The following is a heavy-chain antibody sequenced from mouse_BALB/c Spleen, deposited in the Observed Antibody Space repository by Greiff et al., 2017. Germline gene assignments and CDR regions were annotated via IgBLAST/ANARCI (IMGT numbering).Heavy chain of an antibody. Sequence: EVQRVESGGGLVQPGGSRKLSCAASGFTFSSFGMHWVRQAPEKGLEWVAYISSGSSTIYYADTVKGRFTISRDNPKNTLFLQMTSLRSEDTAMYYCARQLVDYWGQGTTLTVSS. V-gene: IGHV5-17*02. CDR1: GFTFSSFG. CDR3: ARQLVDY. J-gene: IGHJ2*01. D-gene: IGHD4-1*02. CDR2: ISSGSSTI.